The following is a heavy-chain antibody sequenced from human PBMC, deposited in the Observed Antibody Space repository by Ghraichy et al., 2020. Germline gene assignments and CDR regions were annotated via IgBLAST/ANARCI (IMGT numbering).Heavy chain of an antibody. CDR3: ARESGAAGSLLGY. CDR1: GGSISSYY. D-gene: IGHD6-13*01. J-gene: IGHJ4*02. V-gene: IGHV4-59*01. CDR2: IYYSGST. Sequence: SETLSLTCTVSGGSISSYYWSWIRQPPGKGLEWIGYIYYSGSTNYNPSLKSRVTISVDTSKNQFSLKLSSVTAADTAVYYCARESGAAGSLLGYWGQGTLVTVSS.